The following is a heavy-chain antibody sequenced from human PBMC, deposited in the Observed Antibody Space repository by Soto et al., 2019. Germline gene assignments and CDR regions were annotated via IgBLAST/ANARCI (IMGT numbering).Heavy chain of an antibody. CDR2: IYYSGST. J-gene: IGHJ5*02. V-gene: IGHV4-39*01. CDR3: ARGGIAAAGSPLHP. Sequence: ASETLSLTCTVSGGSISSNNYYWGWIRQPPGKGLEWIGSIYYSGSTYYNPSLKSRLTISLDTPKNQFSLKLNSVTAADTAVYCCARGGIAAAGSPLHPWGQGTLVTVSS. D-gene: IGHD6-13*01. CDR1: GGSISSNNYY.